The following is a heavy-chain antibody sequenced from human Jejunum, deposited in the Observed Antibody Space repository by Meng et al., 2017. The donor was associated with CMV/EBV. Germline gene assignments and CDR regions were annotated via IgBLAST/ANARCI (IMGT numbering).Heavy chain of an antibody. D-gene: IGHD2-2*01. CDR2: ISSTGTYI. Sequence: EFSFSSFNINWVRQAPGRGLEWVSSISSTGTYIYYADSVKGRFTISRDNAKNSLYLQMNSLRAEDTAVYYCAKQMPWNYYHGMDLWGQGTTVTVSS. J-gene: IGHJ6*02. V-gene: IGHV3-21*01. CDR3: AKQMPWNYYHGMDL. CDR1: EFSFSSFN.